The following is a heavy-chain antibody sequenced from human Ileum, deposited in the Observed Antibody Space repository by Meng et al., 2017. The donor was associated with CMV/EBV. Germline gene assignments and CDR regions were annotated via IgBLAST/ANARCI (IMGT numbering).Heavy chain of an antibody. D-gene: IGHD3-22*01. J-gene: IGHJ2*01. CDR3: ARDRTPYYYDSSGYRKYWYFDL. CDR1: RNW. V-gene: IGHV4-4*02. CDR2: IYHSGST. Sequence: RNWWSWVRQPPGKGLEWIGEIYHSGSTNYNPSLKSRVTISVDKSKNQFSLKLSSVTAADTAVYYCARDRTPYYYDSSGYRKYWYFDLWGRGTLVTVSS.